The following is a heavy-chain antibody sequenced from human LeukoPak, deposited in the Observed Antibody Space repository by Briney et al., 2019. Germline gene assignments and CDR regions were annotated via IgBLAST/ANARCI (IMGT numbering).Heavy chain of an antibody. Sequence: GGSLRLSCAASGFTFSGYAMSWVRQAPGKGLEWVSAISGSGGSAYYADSVKGRFTISRDNSKNTLYLQMNSLRAEDTAVYYCAKSPRYSYGFYWGQGTLVTVSS. D-gene: IGHD5-18*01. CDR2: ISGSGGSA. CDR1: GFTFSGYA. CDR3: AKSPRYSYGFY. J-gene: IGHJ4*02. V-gene: IGHV3-23*01.